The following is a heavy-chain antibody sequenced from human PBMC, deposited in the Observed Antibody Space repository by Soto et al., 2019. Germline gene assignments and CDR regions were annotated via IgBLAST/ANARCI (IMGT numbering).Heavy chain of an antibody. CDR3: ARQGFGPLHGLVDV. J-gene: IGHJ6*02. V-gene: IGHV4-59*08. D-gene: IGHD3-10*01. CDR2: VHHSWGS. CDR1: GGSISSYY. Sequence: QVQLQESGPGLVKPSETLSLSCTVSGGSISSYYWSWFRQSPGKRMEWIGYVHHSWGSSYNPSLRSRDAISLDTSKRKFSRKVTSVTATDPAVYYCARQGFGPLHGLVDVWGQGTTVTVSS.